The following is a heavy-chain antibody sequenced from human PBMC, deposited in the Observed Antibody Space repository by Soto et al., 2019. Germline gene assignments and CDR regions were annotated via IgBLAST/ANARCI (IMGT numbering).Heavy chain of an antibody. J-gene: IGHJ3*01. D-gene: IGHD1-26*01. CDR3: AKEFRTSGSRNAFDL. Sequence: EVQLVESGGGLVQPGGSLRLSCAASEFTVSSNYMSWFRQAPGKGLEWVSVTYPGGTTYYADSVKGRFIISRDISKNTLDLQMNSLRAEDTAVYYCAKEFRTSGSRNAFDLWGQGTMVTVSS. CDR1: EFTVSSNY. CDR2: TYPGGTT. V-gene: IGHV3-66*01.